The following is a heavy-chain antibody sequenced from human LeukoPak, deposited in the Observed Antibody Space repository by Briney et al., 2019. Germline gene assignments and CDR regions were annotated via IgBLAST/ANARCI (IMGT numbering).Heavy chain of an antibody. CDR1: GFTFSSYW. D-gene: IGHD3-10*01. V-gene: IGHV3-7*03. CDR2: IKQDGSEK. J-gene: IGHJ4*02. CDR3: AKEEEFGVQYFDY. Sequence: GGSLRLSCAASGFTFSSYWMSWVRQAPGKGLEWVANIKQDGSEKYYVDSVKGRFTISRDNSKNTLYLQMNSLRAEDTAVYYCAKEEEFGVQYFDYWGQGTLVTVSS.